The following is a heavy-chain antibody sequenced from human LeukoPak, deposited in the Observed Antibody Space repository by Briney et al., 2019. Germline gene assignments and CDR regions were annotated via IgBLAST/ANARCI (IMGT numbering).Heavy chain of an antibody. V-gene: IGHV4-39*07. Sequence: SETLSLTCTVSGGSISSSSYYWGWIRQPPGKGLEWIGSIYYSGSTYYNPSLKSRVTISVDTSKNQFSLKLSSVTAADTAVYYCARGGYCYSTRCYTDYWGQGTLVTVSS. J-gene: IGHJ4*02. CDR2: IYYSGST. CDR1: GGSISSSSYY. CDR3: ARGGYCYSTRCYTDY. D-gene: IGHD2-2*02.